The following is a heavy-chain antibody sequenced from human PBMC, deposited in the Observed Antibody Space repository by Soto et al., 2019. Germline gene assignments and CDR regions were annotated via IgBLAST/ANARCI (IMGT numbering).Heavy chain of an antibody. D-gene: IGHD6-19*01. CDR2: ISANGGRA. V-gene: IGHV3-23*01. J-gene: IGHJ1*01. Sequence: EAQLLESGGDLIQPGGSLTLSCAASGFTFASHAMSWVRQAPGKSLEWVSGISANGGRANYADSVKGRFSLSRDNSKNTMFLQMDSLTAEDTAIYYCASWVIALGGTGYFRHWGQDTLVTVSS. CDR3: ASWVIALGGTGYFRH. CDR1: GFTFASHA.